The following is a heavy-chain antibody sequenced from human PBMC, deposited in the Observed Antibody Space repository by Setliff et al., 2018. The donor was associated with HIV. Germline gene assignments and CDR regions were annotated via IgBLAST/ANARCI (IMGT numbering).Heavy chain of an antibody. CDR3: TRQSPVAGRGAFDI. CDR2: IFYSGST. CDR1: GGSISSYY. V-gene: IGHV4-59*08. D-gene: IGHD6-19*01. J-gene: IGHJ3*02. Sequence: SETLSLTCTVSGGSISSYYWSWIRQPPGKGLEWIGYIFYSGSTNYNPSLKSRVTISVDASKNRFSLQLTSVTATDTAVYYCTRQSPVAGRGAFDIWGQGTMVTV.